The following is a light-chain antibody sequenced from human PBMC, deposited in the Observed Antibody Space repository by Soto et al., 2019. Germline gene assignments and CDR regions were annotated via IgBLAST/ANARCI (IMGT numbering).Light chain of an antibody. J-gene: IGLJ2*01. V-gene: IGLV2-14*03. CDR1: SSDIGRYNY. Sequence: QSALTQPASVSGSPGQSITISCTGTSSDIGRYNYVSWYQQHPGKAPKLMIYDVSIRPSGVSNRFSGSKSGNTASLTISGLQAEDEADYYCSSYTRSDTLIFGGGTKLTVL. CDR2: DVS. CDR3: SSYTRSDTLI.